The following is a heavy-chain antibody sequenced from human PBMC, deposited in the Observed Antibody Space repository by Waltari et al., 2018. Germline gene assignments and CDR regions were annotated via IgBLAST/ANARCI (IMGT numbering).Heavy chain of an antibody. V-gene: IGHV3-48*02. D-gene: IGHD3-10*01. CDR1: GFTFSSYG. CDR2: ISSSSTTI. Sequence: EVQLVESGGGLVQPGGSLRLSCAASGFTFSSYGMNWVRQAPGKGLEWISYISSSSTTISYADSVKGRFTISRDNAKDSLYLQMNSLRDEDTAVYYCARSYYVSGSYYNGYWGQGTLVTVSS. J-gene: IGHJ4*02. CDR3: ARSYYVSGSYYNGY.